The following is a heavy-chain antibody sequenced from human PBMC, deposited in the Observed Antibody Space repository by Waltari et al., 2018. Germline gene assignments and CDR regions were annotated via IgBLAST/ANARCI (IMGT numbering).Heavy chain of an antibody. CDR2: VYYSGST. J-gene: IGHJ4*02. CDR1: DASISSGDCY. Sequence: QLQLQESGPGLLKPSGTLSLPCTAPDASISSGDCYWGWIRQSPGKGPEWIGSVYYSGSTSYNTSLKRRVTISVDTSKKQFSLKLSSVTAADTAVYYCARSLHIFRAAAGMFDYWGQGTLVTVSS. D-gene: IGHD6-13*01. V-gene: IGHV4-39*01. CDR3: ARSLHIFRAAAGMFDY.